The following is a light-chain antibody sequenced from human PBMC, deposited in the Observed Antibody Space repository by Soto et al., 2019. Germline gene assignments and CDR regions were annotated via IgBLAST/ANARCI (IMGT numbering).Light chain of an antibody. CDR1: RSDIGSYNY. V-gene: IGLV2-14*01. CDR2: GVS. CDR3: ISYTGSSTSYV. J-gene: IGLJ1*01. Sequence: QSALTQPASVSGSPGQSITISCRGTRSDIGSYNYVAWYQQIPGKTPKILIYGVSNQPSGVSSRFSGSKSGNTASLTISGLQAEDEADYYCISYTGSSTSYVFGSGTKLTVL.